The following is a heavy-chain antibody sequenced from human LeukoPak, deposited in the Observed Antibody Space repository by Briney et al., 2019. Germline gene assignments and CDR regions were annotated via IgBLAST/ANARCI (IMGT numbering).Heavy chain of an antibody. Sequence: SETLSLTCTVTGGSFSTYYWSWIRQPPGKGLEWIGHFYYSGSTNYNPSLKSRVTISVDTSRNQFSLKLTSVTAADTAVYYCARGQGGNYYSNYFDYWGQGALVTVSS. J-gene: IGHJ4*02. D-gene: IGHD1-26*01. CDR1: GGSFSTYY. V-gene: IGHV4-59*01. CDR2: FYYSGST. CDR3: ARGQGGNYYSNYFDY.